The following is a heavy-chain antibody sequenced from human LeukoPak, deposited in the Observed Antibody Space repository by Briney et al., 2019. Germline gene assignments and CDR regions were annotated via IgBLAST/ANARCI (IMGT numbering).Heavy chain of an antibody. D-gene: IGHD1-26*01. CDR3: ARDPSGTYYPRVSGALDI. V-gene: IGHV3-21*01. CDR2: ISSSSSYI. J-gene: IGHJ3*02. CDR1: GFTFSSYS. Sequence: GGSLRLSCAASGFTFSSYSMNWVRQAPGKGLEWVSSISSSSSYIYYADSVKGRFTISRDNAKNSLYLQMNSLRAEDTAVYYCARDPSGTYYPRVSGALDIWGQGTMVTVSS.